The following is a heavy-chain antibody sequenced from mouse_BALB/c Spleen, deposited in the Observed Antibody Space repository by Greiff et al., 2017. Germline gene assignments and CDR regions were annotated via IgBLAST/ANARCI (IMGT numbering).Heavy chain of an antibody. J-gene: IGHJ3*01. D-gene: IGHD2-10*01. CDR3: ARAQAYYGNLGAY. V-gene: IGHV5-9-4*01. Sequence: EVNLVESGGGLVKPGGSLKLSCAASGFTFSSYAMSWVRQSPEKRLEWVAEISSGGSYTYYPDTVTGRFTISRDNAKNTLYLEMSSLRSEDTAMYYCARAQAYYGNLGAYWGQGTLVTVSA. CDR2: ISSGGSYT. CDR1: GFTFSSYA.